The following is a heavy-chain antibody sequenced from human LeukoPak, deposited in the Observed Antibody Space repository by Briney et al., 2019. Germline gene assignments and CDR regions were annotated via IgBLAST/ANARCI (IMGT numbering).Heavy chain of an antibody. V-gene: IGHV4-38-2*02. D-gene: IGHD3-10*01. CDR2: IYHSGST. Sequence: SETLSLTCTVSGYSISRDYFWGWMRQSPGNGLEWIGSIYHSGSTYYNPSLKSRVTISVDTSKNQFSLKLSSVTAADTAVYYCASSPTMVRGVLVYWGQGTLVTVSS. CDR3: ASSPTMVRGVLVY. J-gene: IGHJ4*02. CDR1: GYSISRDYF.